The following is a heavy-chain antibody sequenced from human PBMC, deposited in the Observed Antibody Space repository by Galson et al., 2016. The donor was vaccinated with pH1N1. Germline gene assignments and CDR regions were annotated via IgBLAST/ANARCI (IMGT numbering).Heavy chain of an antibody. CDR3: DRGECIRYYYSGMDV. V-gene: IGHV4-30-4*01. Sequence: TLSLTCTVSGGSMNSADYYWRWIRQPPGKGLEWIGYIYYSGTTYFSPSLKSPLSMSVDMSNNQFSLTLNSVTAADTAVYYCDRGECIRYYYSGMDVWGQGTTVTVFS. CDR2: IYYSGTT. D-gene: IGHD3-16*01. J-gene: IGHJ6*02. CDR1: GGSMNSADYY.